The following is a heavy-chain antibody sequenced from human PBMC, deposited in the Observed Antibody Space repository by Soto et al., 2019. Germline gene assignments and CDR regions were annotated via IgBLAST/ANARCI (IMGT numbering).Heavy chain of an antibody. J-gene: IGHJ6*02. CDR2: INVDNGNT. CDR3: ARDGRYRYGSYSPYGMDV. D-gene: IGHD3-16*02. V-gene: IGHV1-3*01. CDR1: GYTFTTYA. Sequence: QIQLVQSGADVRKPGASVKVSCTTSGYTFTTYAMHWVRQAPGHRPEWMGWINVDNGNTKYSQNFQGRVTITRDTSASTAYMELSGLTYGDTGVYFCARDGRYRYGSYSPYGMDVWGQGTTVIVSS.